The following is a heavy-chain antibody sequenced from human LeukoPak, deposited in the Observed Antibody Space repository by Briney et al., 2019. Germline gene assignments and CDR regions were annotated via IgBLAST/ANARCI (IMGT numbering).Heavy chain of an antibody. V-gene: IGHV6-1*01. CDR2: TYYRSKWYN. D-gene: IGHD3-10*01. CDR3: ASGVGHIHGVYYFDY. CDR1: VDILSRNSAA. J-gene: IGHJ4*02. Sequence: PSQTLSLTCAISVDILSRNSAAWNWITRSPSRGLEWLGRTYYRSKWYNEYVVSVNSRITLNADPSKDQFSLQLGSMPREDTAVYYCASGVGHIHGVYYFDYWGQGILVTVPS.